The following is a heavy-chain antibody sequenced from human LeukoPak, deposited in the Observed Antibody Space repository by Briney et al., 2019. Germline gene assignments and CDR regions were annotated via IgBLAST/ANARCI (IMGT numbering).Heavy chain of an antibody. J-gene: IGHJ4*02. V-gene: IGHV5-51*01. CDR3: ASEYCSGGNCYFDY. D-gene: IGHD2-15*01. CDR2: IFPGDSDT. Sequence: KSGESLKISCKGSDSSFATYWIGLVRQMPGQGVGWMGIIFPGDSDTRYSPSFQGQVTISADKSISTAYLQWSSLKASDTAIYYCASEYCSGGNCYFDYWGQGTLVTVSS. CDR1: DSSFATYW.